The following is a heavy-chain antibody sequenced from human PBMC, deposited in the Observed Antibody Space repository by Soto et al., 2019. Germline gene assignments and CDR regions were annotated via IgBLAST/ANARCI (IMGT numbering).Heavy chain of an antibody. Sequence: QVQLVESGGGVVQPGRSLRLSCAASGFIFNSYGMHWIRQAPGKGLEWVAVISDDGSNIFYADSVKGRLTISRDNSNNTLYLQMNSLRGDDTAVYYGARGVRGVATIAIGFYLDYWGQGTLVTTSS. J-gene: IGHJ4*02. CDR2: ISDDGSNI. CDR1: GFIFNSYG. CDR3: ARGVRGVATIAIGFYLDY. D-gene: IGHD5-12*01. V-gene: IGHV3-30*03.